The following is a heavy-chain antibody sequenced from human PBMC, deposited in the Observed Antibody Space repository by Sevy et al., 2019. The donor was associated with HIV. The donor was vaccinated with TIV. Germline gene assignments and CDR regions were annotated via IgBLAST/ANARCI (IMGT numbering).Heavy chain of an antibody. J-gene: IGHJ5*02. D-gene: IGHD2-2*01. CDR3: ARGGPYCSSTSCYGRPDNWFDP. Sequence: SETLSLTCAVYGGSFSGYYWSWIRHPPGKGLEWIGEINHSGSTNYNPSLKSRVTISVDTSKNQFSLKLSSVTAADTAVYYCARGGPYCSSTSCYGRPDNWFDPWGQGTLVTVSS. V-gene: IGHV4-34*01. CDR1: GGSFSGYY. CDR2: INHSGST.